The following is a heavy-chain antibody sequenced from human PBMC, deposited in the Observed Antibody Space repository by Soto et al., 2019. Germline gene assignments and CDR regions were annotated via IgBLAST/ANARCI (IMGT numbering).Heavy chain of an antibody. CDR1: GFTFSSYS. J-gene: IGHJ4*02. V-gene: IGHV3-72*01. CDR3: ARLMGTSLDL. Sequence: GGSLRLSCAASGFTFSSYSMNWVRQAPGKGLEWVGRARNGAHSYTTAYAASVKGRFAISRDDSKNSLSLQMNSLKTEDTAVYFCARLMGTSLDLWGPGTLVTVSS. D-gene: IGHD2-8*01. CDR2: ARNGAHSYTT.